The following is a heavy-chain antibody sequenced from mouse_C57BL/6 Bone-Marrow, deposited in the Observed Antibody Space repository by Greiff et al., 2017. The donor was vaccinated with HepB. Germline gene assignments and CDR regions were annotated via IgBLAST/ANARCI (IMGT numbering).Heavy chain of an antibody. CDR3: ARSGLRYYGSSYYFDY. J-gene: IGHJ2*01. CDR2: IRNKANGYTT. Sequence: DVQLVESGGGLVQPGGSLSLSCAASGFTFTDYYMSWVRQPPGKALEWLGFIRNKANGYTTEYSASVKGRFTISRDNSQSILYLQMNALRAEDSATYYCARSGLRYYGSSYYFDYWGQGTTLTVSS. V-gene: IGHV7-3*01. D-gene: IGHD1-1*01. CDR1: GFTFTDYY.